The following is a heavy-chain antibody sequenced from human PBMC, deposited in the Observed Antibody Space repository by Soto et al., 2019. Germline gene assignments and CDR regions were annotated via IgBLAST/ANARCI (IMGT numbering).Heavy chain of an antibody. Sequence: ASVKVSCKASGFTFTSSAVQWVRQARGQRLEWIGWIVVGSGVTNYAQKFQERVTITRDMSTSTVYMELSSLRSEDTAVFYCAAVSDFDFWSGYYYWGQGTLVTVSS. CDR3: AAVSDFDFWSGYYY. CDR1: GFTFTSSA. D-gene: IGHD3-3*01. J-gene: IGHJ4*02. CDR2: IVVGSGVT. V-gene: IGHV1-58*01.